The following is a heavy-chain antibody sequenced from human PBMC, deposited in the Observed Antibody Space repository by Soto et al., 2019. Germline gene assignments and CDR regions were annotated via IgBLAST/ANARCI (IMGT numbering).Heavy chain of an antibody. Sequence: ASVKVSCKASGYTFTSYDINWVRQATGQGLEWMGWMNPNSGNTGYAQKFQGRVTMTRNTSISTAYMELSSLRSEDTAVYYCARSYYDSSAYYYYYRMDVWGQGTTVTVSS. CDR1: GYTFTSYD. CDR2: MNPNSGNT. V-gene: IGHV1-8*01. D-gene: IGHD3-22*01. CDR3: ARSYYDSSAYYYYYRMDV. J-gene: IGHJ6*02.